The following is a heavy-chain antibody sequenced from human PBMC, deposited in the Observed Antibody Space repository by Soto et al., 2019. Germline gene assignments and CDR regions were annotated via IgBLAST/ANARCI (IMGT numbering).Heavy chain of an antibody. J-gene: IGHJ6*02. D-gene: IGHD2-2*01. V-gene: IGHV4-61*01. CDR2: IYYSGST. Sequence: SETLSLSCTVSGGSVSSGSYYWSWIRQPPGKGLEWIGYIYYSGSTNYNPSLKSRVTISVDTSKSQFSLKLSSVTAADTAVYYCAIPDGEVPAAMRGPNYYYYGMDVWGQGTTVTVSS. CDR1: GGSVSSGSYY. CDR3: AIPDGEVPAAMRGPNYYYYGMDV.